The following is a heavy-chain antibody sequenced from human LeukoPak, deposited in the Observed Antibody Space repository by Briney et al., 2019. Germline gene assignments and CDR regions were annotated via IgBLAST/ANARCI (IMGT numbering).Heavy chain of an antibody. V-gene: IGHV4-59*08. CDR3: ARHSFARPFDS. J-gene: IGHJ4*02. D-gene: IGHD6-6*01. Sequence: SETLSLTCTVSGASIFGSYWSWIRQPPGKGLEWIGYIYYTGDSNYNPSLKSRATISLDTSRSQFSLMLSSVTAADTVIYYCARHSFARPFDSWGQGTLVTVSS. CDR1: GASIFGSY. CDR2: IYYTGDS.